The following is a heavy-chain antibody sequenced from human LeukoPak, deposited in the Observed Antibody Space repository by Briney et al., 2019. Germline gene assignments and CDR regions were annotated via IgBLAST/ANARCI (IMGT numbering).Heavy chain of an antibody. CDR1: GGSISSYY. D-gene: IGHD6-13*01. CDR2: IFYSGST. CDR3: ARGSSSWPYAFDI. V-gene: IGHV4-59*01. J-gene: IGHJ3*02. Sequence: SETLSLTCTVSGGSISSYYWSWIRQPPGKGLEWIGYIFYSGSTNYNPSLKSRVTISVDTSKNQFSLKLSSETAADTAVYYCARGSSSWPYAFDIWGLGTMVTVSS.